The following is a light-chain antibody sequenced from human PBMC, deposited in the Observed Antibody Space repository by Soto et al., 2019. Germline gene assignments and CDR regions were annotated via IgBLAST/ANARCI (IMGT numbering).Light chain of an antibody. V-gene: IGKV1-5*01. CDR3: QQCHDYWT. CDR2: DVS. Sequence: DIQMTQSPSTLSASIGDRVTITCRASQSISGWLAWYQQKPGKAPKLLISDVSGLESGVPSRFSGSGSGTEFTLTILHQQPDDVAVYYCQQCHDYWTFGPGTKVEVK. J-gene: IGKJ1*01. CDR1: QSISGW.